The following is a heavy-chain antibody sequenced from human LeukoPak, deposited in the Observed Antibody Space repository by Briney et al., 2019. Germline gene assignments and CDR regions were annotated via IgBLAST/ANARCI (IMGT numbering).Heavy chain of an antibody. J-gene: IGHJ6*02. D-gene: IGHD2-21*02. CDR2: ISSNGGST. Sequence: PGGSLRLSCAASGFTFSSYAMHWVRQAPGKGLEYVSAISSNGGSTYYANSVKGRFTISRDNSKNTLYLQMGSLRAEDMAVYYCARDNASPRTVVTAYHGMDVWGQGTTVTVSS. CDR3: ARDNASPRTVVTAYHGMDV. CDR1: GFTFSSYA. V-gene: IGHV3-64*01.